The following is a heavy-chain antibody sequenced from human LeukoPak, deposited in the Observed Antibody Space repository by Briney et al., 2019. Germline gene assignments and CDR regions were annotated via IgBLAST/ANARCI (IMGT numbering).Heavy chain of an antibody. D-gene: IGHD5-18*01. Sequence: GGSVRLSCAASGFTFSSYGMHWVRQAPGKRLEWGAVISYDGSNKYYTDSVKGRFTISANNSKHTLYLQMNSLRAEDTAVYYCAKDQGPDTAMVYYSYYGMAVWGHGTTVTVSS. V-gene: IGHV3-30*18. CDR1: GFTFSSYG. CDR2: ISYDGSNK. CDR3: AKDQGPDTAMVYYSYYGMAV. J-gene: IGHJ6*02.